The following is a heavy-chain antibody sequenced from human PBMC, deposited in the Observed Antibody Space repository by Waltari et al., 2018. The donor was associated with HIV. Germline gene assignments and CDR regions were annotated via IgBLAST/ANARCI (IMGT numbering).Heavy chain of an antibody. V-gene: IGHV3-48*03. D-gene: IGHD3-10*01. CDR2: ISSSGSTI. CDR1: GFTFSSYE. Sequence: EVQVVESGVGVVQPGGSLRLSCAASGFTFSSYEMNWGRQAPGKGLEWVSYISSSGSTIYFADSVKGRFTMSKDNAKNSLYLRMNSLRAEDTAVYYCARAFMIRGTGAFDIWGQGTMVTVSS. J-gene: IGHJ3*02. CDR3: ARAFMIRGTGAFDI.